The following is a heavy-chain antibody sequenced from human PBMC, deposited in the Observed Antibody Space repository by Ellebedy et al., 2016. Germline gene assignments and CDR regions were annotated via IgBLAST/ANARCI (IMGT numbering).Heavy chain of an antibody. CDR2: INHSGST. CDR1: GGSFSGYY. CDR3: ARASGYYYDSTSSY. D-gene: IGHD3-22*01. J-gene: IGHJ4*02. Sequence: GSLRLSCAVYGGSFSGYYWSWIRQPPGKGLEWIGEINHSGSTNYNPSLKSRVTISVDTSKNQFSLKLSSVTAADTAVYYCARASGYYYDSTSSYWGQGTLVTVSS. V-gene: IGHV4-34*01.